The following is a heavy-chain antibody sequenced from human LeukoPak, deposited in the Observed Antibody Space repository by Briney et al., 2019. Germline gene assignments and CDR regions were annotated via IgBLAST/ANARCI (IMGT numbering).Heavy chain of an antibody. CDR2: INHSGST. J-gene: IGHJ4*02. V-gene: IGHV4-34*01. CDR1: GGSFSGYY. CDR3: ARDVDY. Sequence: SETLSLTCAVYGGSFSGYYWSWIRQPPGKGLEWVGEINHSGSTNYNPSLKSRVTISVETSKNQFSLKLSSVTAADTAVYYCARDVDYWGQGTLVTVSS.